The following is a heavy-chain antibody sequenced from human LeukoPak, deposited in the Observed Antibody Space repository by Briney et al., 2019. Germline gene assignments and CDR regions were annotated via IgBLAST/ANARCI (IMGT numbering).Heavy chain of an antibody. D-gene: IGHD3-9*01. CDR1: GFTFDDYA. CDR2: ISYDGSNK. J-gene: IGHJ4*02. CDR3: AKVGEESYLPYDILTGPPLDY. V-gene: IGHV3-30*18. Sequence: PGGSLRLSCAASGFTFDDYAMHWVRQAPGKGLEWVAVISYDGSNKYYADSVKGRFTISRDNSKNTLYLQMNSLRAEDTAVYYCAKVGEESYLPYDILTGPPLDYWGQGTLVTVSS.